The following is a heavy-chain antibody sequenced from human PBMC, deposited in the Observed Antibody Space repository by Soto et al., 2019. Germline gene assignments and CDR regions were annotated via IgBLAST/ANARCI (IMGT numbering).Heavy chain of an antibody. J-gene: IGHJ5*02. Sequence: QLQLQESGPGLVKPSETLSLTCTVSGGSISSSSYYWGWIRQPPGKGLEWIGSIYYSGSTYYNPSLQIRVPLSVDTSKNHFSLKLSSVTAADTAVYYCATQEVGGRYVYPFDPWGQGTLVTVSS. V-gene: IGHV4-39*02. CDR3: ATQEVGGRYVYPFDP. CDR2: IYYSGST. D-gene: IGHD1-26*01. CDR1: GGSISSSSYY.